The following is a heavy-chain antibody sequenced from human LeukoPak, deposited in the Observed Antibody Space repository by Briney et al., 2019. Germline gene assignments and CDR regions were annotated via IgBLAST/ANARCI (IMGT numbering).Heavy chain of an antibody. CDR2: ISSSSSYI. D-gene: IGHD1-7*01. CDR3: AGPNWNYEY. V-gene: IGHV3-21*01. CDR1: GFTFSSYS. J-gene: IGHJ4*02. Sequence: PGGSLRLSCAASGFTFSSYSVNWVRQAPGKGLEWVSSISSSSSYIYYADSAKGRFTISRDNAKNSLYLQMNSLRAEDTAVYYCAGPNWNYEYWGQGTLVTVSS.